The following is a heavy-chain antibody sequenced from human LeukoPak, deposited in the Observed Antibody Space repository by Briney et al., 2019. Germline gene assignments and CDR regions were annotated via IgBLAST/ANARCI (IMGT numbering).Heavy chain of an antibody. CDR2: ISYNGGT. V-gene: IGHV4-59*01. D-gene: IGHD2/OR15-2a*01. CDR1: GGSTSTAY. Sequence: PSETLSLTCSVSGGSTSTAYWSWIRQPPGKGLEWIGYISYNGGTNYNPSLKSRVTISVDSSKNQFSLKLASVTAADTAVYYCARNIAFDIWGQGTMVTVSS. CDR3: ARNIAFDI. J-gene: IGHJ3*02.